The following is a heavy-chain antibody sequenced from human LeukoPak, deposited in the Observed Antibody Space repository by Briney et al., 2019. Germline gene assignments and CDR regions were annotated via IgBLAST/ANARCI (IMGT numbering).Heavy chain of an antibody. J-gene: IGHJ4*02. CDR2: IYYSGSA. V-gene: IGHV4-31*03. Sequence: ASETLSLTCTVSGDSISSAGYYWSWIRQHPGKGLEWIGYIYYSGSAYYNPSLKSRVTISLDTSKNQFSLKVNSVTAADTAVYYCAGGGQLLYGYWGQGTLVTVSS. CDR1: GDSISSAGYY. CDR3: AGGGQLLYGY. D-gene: IGHD2-2*02.